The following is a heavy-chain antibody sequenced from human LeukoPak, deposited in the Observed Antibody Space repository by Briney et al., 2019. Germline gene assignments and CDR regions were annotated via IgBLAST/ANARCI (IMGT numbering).Heavy chain of an antibody. D-gene: IGHD6-13*01. V-gene: IGHV3-23*01. Sequence: GGSLRLSCAASGFTFSSYAMSWVRQAPGKGLEWVSAISGSGDSTYYADSVKGRFTISRDNSKNTLYLQMNSLRAEDTAVYYCAKEVEYDTGSSWHYYYYGMDVWGQGTTVTVSS. CDR2: ISGSGDST. CDR3: AKEVEYDTGSSWHYYYYGMDV. J-gene: IGHJ6*02. CDR1: GFTFSSYA.